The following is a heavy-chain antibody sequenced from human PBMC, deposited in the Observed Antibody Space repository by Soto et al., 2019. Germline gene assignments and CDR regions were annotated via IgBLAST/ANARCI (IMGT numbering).Heavy chain of an antibody. CDR3: ASGSATGGYYGSGTDYGMDV. CDR1: GGSISSGGYS. D-gene: IGHD3-10*01. CDR2: IYHSGST. V-gene: IGHV4-30-2*01. J-gene: IGHJ6*02. Sequence: PSETLSLTCAVSGGSISSGGYSWSWIRQPPGKGLEWIGYIYHSGSTYYNPSLKSRVTISVDRSKNQFSLKLSSVTAADTAVYYCASGSATGGYYGSGTDYGMDVWGQGTTVTVSS.